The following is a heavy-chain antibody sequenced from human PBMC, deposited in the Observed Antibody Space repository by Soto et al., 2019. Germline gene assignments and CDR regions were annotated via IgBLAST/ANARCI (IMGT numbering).Heavy chain of an antibody. CDR2: FSGSGGST. D-gene: IGHD2-15*01. Sequence: EVQLLESGGGLVQPGGSLRLSCATSGFTFGSYDMSWVRQAPGKGLEWVSTFSGSGGSTYYADSVKGRFTISRDNSKNTVYLQMNSLRAEDTAVYYYAKDRRGGYCSGGRCYSPDYWGQGTLVTVSS. CDR1: GFTFGSYD. V-gene: IGHV3-23*01. CDR3: AKDRRGGYCSGGRCYSPDY. J-gene: IGHJ4*02.